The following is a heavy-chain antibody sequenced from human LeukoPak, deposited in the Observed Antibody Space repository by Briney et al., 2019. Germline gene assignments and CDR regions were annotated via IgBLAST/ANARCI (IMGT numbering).Heavy chain of an antibody. Sequence: PGGSLRLSCAASGFTFSSYGMHWVRQAPGKGLEWVAFIRYDGSNKYYADSVKGRFTIFRDNSKNTLYLQMNSLRAEDTAVYYCAKDETVRGSGWYSDYYYYMDVWGKGTTVTISS. CDR2: IRYDGSNK. CDR3: AKDETVRGSGWYSDYYYYMDV. V-gene: IGHV3-30*02. J-gene: IGHJ6*03. D-gene: IGHD6-19*01. CDR1: GFTFSSYG.